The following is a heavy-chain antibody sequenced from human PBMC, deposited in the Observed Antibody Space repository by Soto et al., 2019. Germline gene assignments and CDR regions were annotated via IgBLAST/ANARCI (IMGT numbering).Heavy chain of an antibody. V-gene: IGHV3-53*01. CDR1: GFTVSGNY. CDR3: SRLRTFGEFDY. J-gene: IGHJ4*02. D-gene: IGHD3-10*01. Sequence: GGSLSLSCAASGFTVSGNYISCFHQAPGKGLHWVSVIYTGQNTNYPDSVKGRFTISRDDSKKPGYLQMNRRRADDTVVYYCSRLRTFGEFDYWGQGTLVTVSS. CDR2: IYTGQNT.